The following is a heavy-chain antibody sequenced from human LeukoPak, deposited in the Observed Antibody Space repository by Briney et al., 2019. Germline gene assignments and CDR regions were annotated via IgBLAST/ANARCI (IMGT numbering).Heavy chain of an antibody. D-gene: IGHD1-26*01. V-gene: IGHV3-23*01. CDR2: ISNSGGNT. CDR1: GFTFTSYA. J-gene: IGHJ6*02. CDR3: AKAKTVGPSAMDV. Sequence: GGSLRLSCAASGFTFTSYAISSVRQAPGKGLEWFSAISNSGGNTYYADSVKGRFTISRDNSKNTLYLQMNSLRAEDTALYYCAKAKTVGPSAMDVRGQGTTVTVSS.